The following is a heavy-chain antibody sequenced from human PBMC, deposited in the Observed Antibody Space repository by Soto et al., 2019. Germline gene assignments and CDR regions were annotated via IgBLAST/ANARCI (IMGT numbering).Heavy chain of an antibody. D-gene: IGHD3-16*01. V-gene: IGHV1-69*01. J-gene: IGHJ4*02. CDR1: GGSFRNFV. Sequence: QVQLVQSGAEVKKPGSSVKVSCKASGGSFRNFVISWVRQAPGQGLEWMGGIIPNSGTTNYAQKLQGKVTITADESTSTAYMELSGLTSEDTSLYYCARDLGGEATIRFWGQGTLVTVSS. CDR3: ARDLGGEATIRF. CDR2: IIPNSGTT.